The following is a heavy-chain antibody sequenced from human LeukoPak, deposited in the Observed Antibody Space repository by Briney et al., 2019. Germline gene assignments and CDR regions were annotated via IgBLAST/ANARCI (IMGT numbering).Heavy chain of an antibody. CDR1: GGSISSYY. CDR3: TRDGAPYSTGWYS. Sequence: SETLSLTCTVSGGSISSYYWSWIRQPAGKGLEWIGRIYTSGSTNYNPSLKSRVTMSVDTSKNQFSLKLSSVTAADTAVYYCTRDGAPYSTGWYSWGQGTLVIVSS. CDR2: IYTSGST. J-gene: IGHJ5*02. V-gene: IGHV4-4*07. D-gene: IGHD6-19*01.